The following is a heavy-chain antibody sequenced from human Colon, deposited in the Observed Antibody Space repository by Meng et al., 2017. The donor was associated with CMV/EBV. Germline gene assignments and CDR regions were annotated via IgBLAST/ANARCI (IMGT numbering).Heavy chain of an antibody. V-gene: IGHV1-2*02. CDR1: YTFTDYY. CDR2: INPNGGGT. J-gene: IGHJ5*02. Sequence: YTFTDYYLHGVRQAPGQGLEWMGWINPNGGGTDYARSFQGRVYMTWDTSVTTAHLELYRLTSADTAVYYCARVKCGTTSCSQGLDPWGQGTLVTVSS. CDR3: ARVKCGTTSCSQGLDP. D-gene: IGHD2-2*01.